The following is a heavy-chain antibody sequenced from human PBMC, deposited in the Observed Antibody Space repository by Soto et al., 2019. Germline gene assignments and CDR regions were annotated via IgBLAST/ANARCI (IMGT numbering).Heavy chain of an antibody. V-gene: IGHV3-64D*08. CDR3: VNNWYGS. CDR2: IRSNGGTT. J-gene: IGHJ5*01. Sequence: LRLSCLASGLTFSTHVFHWVRQAPGKGLEYVSAIRSNGGTTYNADSAKGRFTISRDNSKNTLYLQMSSLRPEDTAVYYCVNNWYGSWGQGTLVTVSS. CDR1: GLTFSTHV.